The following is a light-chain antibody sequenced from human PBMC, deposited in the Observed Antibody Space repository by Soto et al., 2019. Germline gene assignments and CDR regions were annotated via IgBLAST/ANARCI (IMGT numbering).Light chain of an antibody. CDR1: SSDVGRYNY. CDR2: EVS. J-gene: IGLJ3*02. V-gene: IGLV2-14*01. Sequence: QSALTQPASVSGSPGQSITISCTGTSSDVGRYNYVSWYQQRPGQAPKLMIYEVSHRPSGVSNRFSGSKSGYTASLTISGLQADDEADYYCTSYTSTSTLWLFGGGTKLTVL. CDR3: TSYTSTSTLWL.